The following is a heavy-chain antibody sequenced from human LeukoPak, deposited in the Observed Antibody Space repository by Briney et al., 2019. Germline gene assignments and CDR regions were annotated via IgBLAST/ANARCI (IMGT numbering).Heavy chain of an antibody. J-gene: IGHJ4*02. CDR1: GFIFSDQN. CDR3: AKQEYSSSSSDY. CDR2: ISGSGGST. V-gene: IGHV3-23*01. Sequence: PGGSLRLSCAASGFIFSDQNMNWVRQAPGKGLEWVSAISGSGGSTYYADSVKGRFTISRDNSKNTLYLQMNSLRAEDTAVYYCAKQEYSSSSSDYWGQGTLVTVSS. D-gene: IGHD6-6*01.